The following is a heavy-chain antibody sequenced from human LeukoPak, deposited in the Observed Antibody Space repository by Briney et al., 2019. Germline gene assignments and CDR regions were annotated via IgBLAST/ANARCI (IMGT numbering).Heavy chain of an antibody. CDR3: AKGSSSRYWDWFDP. CDR2: ISWNSGSI. D-gene: IGHD6-13*01. CDR1: GFTFDDYA. Sequence: GGSLRLSCAASGFTFDDYAMHWVRQAPGKGLEWVSGISWNSGSIGYADSVKGRFTISRDNAKNSLYLQMNSLRAEDTALYYCAKGSSSRYWDWFDPWGQGTLVTVSS. J-gene: IGHJ5*02. V-gene: IGHV3-9*01.